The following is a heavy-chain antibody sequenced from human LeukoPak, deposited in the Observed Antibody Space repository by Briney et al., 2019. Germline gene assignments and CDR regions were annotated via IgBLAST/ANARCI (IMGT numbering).Heavy chain of an antibody. CDR1: GYTFTSYD. V-gene: IGHV1-8*03. CDR2: MNPNSGNT. Sequence: ASVKVSCKASGYTFTSYDINWARQATGQGLEWMGWMNPNSGNTGYAQKFQGRVTITRNTSISTAYTELSSLRSEDTAVYYCAREALYYYYMDVWGKGTTVTVSS. J-gene: IGHJ6*03. CDR3: AREALYYYYMDV.